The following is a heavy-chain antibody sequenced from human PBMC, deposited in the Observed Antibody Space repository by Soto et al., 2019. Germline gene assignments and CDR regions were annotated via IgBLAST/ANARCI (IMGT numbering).Heavy chain of an antibody. CDR1: GFTFSSYA. Sequence: GGSLRLSCAASGFTFSSYAMSWVRQAPGKGLEWVSAISGSGGGTYYADSVKGRFTISRDNSKNTLYLQMNSLRAEDTAVYYCAKDKQTDLKAYNWFDPWGQGTLVTVSS. J-gene: IGHJ5*02. CDR3: AKDKQTDLKAYNWFDP. D-gene: IGHD3-3*01. V-gene: IGHV3-23*01. CDR2: ISGSGGGT.